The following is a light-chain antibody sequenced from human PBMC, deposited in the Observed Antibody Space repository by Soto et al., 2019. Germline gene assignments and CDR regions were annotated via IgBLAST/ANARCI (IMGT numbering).Light chain of an antibody. CDR3: TSSTRDSIYV. Sequence: QAVLTQPSSVSGSPGQSITISCTGTSSDVGGSKYVSWYQQYPGKVPRLLIYEVTSRPSGVSNRFSGSKSGNTASLTISGLQAEDEADYFCTSSTRDSIYVFGTGTKVTVL. J-gene: IGLJ1*01. CDR1: SSDVGGSKY. CDR2: EVT. V-gene: IGLV2-14*01.